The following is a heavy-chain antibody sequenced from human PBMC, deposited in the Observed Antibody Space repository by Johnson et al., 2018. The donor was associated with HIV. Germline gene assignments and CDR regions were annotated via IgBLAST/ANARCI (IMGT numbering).Heavy chain of an antibody. CDR1: GFTFSSFA. J-gene: IGHJ3*02. Sequence: QMQLVESGGGVVQPGRSLRLSCAASGFTFSSFAIHWVRQAPGKGLEWVAVISYDGSDKYYADSVKGRFTISRDNSKNTLYLEMNSLRAEDTAVYYCAKLMTTAGPRGFDIWGQGTMVTVSS. CDR2: ISYDGSDK. CDR3: AKLMTTAGPRGFDI. D-gene: IGHD1-14*01. V-gene: IGHV3-30-3*01.